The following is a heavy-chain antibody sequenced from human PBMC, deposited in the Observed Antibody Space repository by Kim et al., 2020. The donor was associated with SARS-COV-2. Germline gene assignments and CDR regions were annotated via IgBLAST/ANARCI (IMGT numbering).Heavy chain of an antibody. J-gene: IGHJ4*02. CDR1: GGSISSSSYY. V-gene: IGHV4-39*01. Sequence: SETLSLTCTASGGSISSSSYYWGWIRQPPGKGLEWIGSIYYSGSTYYNPSLKSRVTISVDTSKNQFSRKLSSVTAADTAVYYCARAEYYYDSTGYYYRYYFDYWGQGTLVTVSS. D-gene: IGHD3-22*01. CDR3: ARAEYYYDSTGYYYRYYFDY. CDR2: IYYSGST.